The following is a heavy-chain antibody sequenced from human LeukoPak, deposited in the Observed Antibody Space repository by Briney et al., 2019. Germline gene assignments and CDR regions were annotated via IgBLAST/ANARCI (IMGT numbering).Heavy chain of an antibody. V-gene: IGHV4-39*07. Sequence: SETLSLTCTVSGGSISSSSYYWGWIRQPPGKGLEWIGSIYYSGSTYYNPSLKSRVTISVDTSKNQFSLKLSSVTAADTAVYYCARNMITFGGVIVDYYFDYWGQGTLVTVSS. J-gene: IGHJ4*02. CDR2: IYYSGST. D-gene: IGHD3-16*02. CDR3: ARNMITFGGVIVDYYFDY. CDR1: GGSISSSSYY.